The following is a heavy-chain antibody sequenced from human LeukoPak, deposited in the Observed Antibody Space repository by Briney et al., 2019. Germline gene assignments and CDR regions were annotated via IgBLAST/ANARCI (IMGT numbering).Heavy chain of an antibody. V-gene: IGHV1-46*01. J-gene: IGHJ5*02. CDR2: INPGGGGT. D-gene: IGHD3-10*01. Sequence: GASVKVSCKTSGYTFTSYHIHWVRQAPGQGLEWMGMINPGGGGTTYAQKFQGRVTMTRDTSTSTVYMELSRLKSEDTAVYYCARARRSGELLDAGRYNWFDPWGQGTLVTVSS. CDR1: GYTFTSYH. CDR3: ARARRSGELLDAGRYNWFDP.